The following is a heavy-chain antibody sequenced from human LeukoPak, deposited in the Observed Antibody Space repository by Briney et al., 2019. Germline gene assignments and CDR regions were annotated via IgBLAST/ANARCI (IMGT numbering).Heavy chain of an antibody. CDR1: GFTFSSYA. CDR2: ISDSGGST. Sequence: PGGSLRLSCAASGFTFSSYAMSWVRQAPGKGLEWVSTISDSGGSTYYADSVKGRFTISRDNSKNTLYLQMNSLRAEDTAVYYCAKSEAASAYNYFDYWGQGTLVTVSS. J-gene: IGHJ4*02. CDR3: AKSEAASAYNYFDY. D-gene: IGHD3-16*01. V-gene: IGHV3-23*01.